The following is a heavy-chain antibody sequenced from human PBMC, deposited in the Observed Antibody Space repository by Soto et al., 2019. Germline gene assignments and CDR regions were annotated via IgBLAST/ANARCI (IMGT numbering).Heavy chain of an antibody. V-gene: IGHV4-34*01. J-gene: IGHJ6*02. CDR2: INHSGST. D-gene: IGHD2-2*03. Sequence: SETLSLTCAVYGGSFSGYYWSWIRQPPGKGLEWIGEINHSGSTNYNPSLKSRVTISVDTSKNQFSLKLSSVTAADTAVYYCARGMDPHYYCYGMDVWGQGTTVTVSS. CDR3: ARGMDPHYYCYGMDV. CDR1: GGSFSGYY.